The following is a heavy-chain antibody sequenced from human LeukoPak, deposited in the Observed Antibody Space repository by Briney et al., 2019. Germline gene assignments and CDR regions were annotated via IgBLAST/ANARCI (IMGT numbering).Heavy chain of an antibody. J-gene: IGHJ6*03. Sequence: PGGSLRLSCAASGFTFSSYSMNWVGQAPGKGLEWVSYISSSSSTIYYADSVKGRFTISRDNAKNSLYLQMNSLRDEDTAVYYWARTGYSSSSGWAYYYYYYMDVWGKGTTVTVSS. CDR1: GFTFSSYS. CDR2: ISSSSSTI. CDR3: ARTGYSSSSGWAYYYYYYMDV. D-gene: IGHD6-6*01. V-gene: IGHV3-48*02.